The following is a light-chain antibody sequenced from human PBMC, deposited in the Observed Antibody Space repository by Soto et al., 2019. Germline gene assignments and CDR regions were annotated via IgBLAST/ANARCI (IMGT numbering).Light chain of an antibody. CDR3: QQYHSYPPWT. J-gene: IGKJ1*01. CDR2: AAS. CDR1: QGVGSS. Sequence: ALRMTQSPSSFSASTGDRVTITCRASQGVGSSLAWYQQKPGKAPKLLIYAASTLQSGVPSRFSGSGSGTDFTLTISCLQSEDFATYYCQQYHSYPPWTFGQGTKVDIK. V-gene: IGKV1-8*01.